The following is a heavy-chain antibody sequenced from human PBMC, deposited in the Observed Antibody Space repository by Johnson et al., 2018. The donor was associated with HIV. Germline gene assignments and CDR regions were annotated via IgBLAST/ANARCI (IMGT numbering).Heavy chain of an antibody. CDR1: GIIFSHYG. V-gene: IGHV3-30*18. Sequence: QVQLVESGGGVVQPGRSLRLSCTVSGIIFSHYGMHWVRQAPGKGLEWVALISYDGIKTYYVDSVKARFTISRDISNNTLHLQMNSLRAGDTAVYYCAKDESDAFEIWGQGTMVTVSS. CDR2: ISYDGIKT. J-gene: IGHJ3*02. CDR3: AKDESDAFEI.